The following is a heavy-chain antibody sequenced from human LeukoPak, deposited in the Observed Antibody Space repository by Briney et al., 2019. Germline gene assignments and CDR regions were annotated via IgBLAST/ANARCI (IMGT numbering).Heavy chain of an antibody. J-gene: IGHJ6*02. CDR1: GCTFTSYG. CDR2: ISGYNGNT. D-gene: IGHD3-22*01. CDR3: ARENTYYYDSSGYSPYGMDV. V-gene: IGHV1-18*01. Sequence: ASVKVSCKASGCTFTSYGISWVRQAPGQGLEWMGWISGYNGNTKYAQKLQGRVTMTTDASTSTAYMELRSLRSDDTAVYYCARENTYYYDSSGYSPYGMDVWGQGTTVTVSS.